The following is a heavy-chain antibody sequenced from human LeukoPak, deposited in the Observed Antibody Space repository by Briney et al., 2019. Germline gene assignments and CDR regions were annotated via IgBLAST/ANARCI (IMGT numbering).Heavy chain of an antibody. CDR3: ARQRGIAVAGYFDY. V-gene: IGHV4-59*01. J-gene: IGHJ4*02. CDR1: GGSISSYY. D-gene: IGHD6-19*01. CDR2: IYYSGST. Sequence: KASETLSLTCTVSGGSISSYYWSWIRQPPGKGLEWIGYIYYSGSTNYNPSLKSRITISVDTSKNQFSLKLSSVTAADTAVYYCARQRGIAVAGYFDYWGQGTLVTVSS.